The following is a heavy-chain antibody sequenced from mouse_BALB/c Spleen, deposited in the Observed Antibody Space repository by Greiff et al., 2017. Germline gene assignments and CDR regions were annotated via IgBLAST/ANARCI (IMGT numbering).Heavy chain of an antibody. J-gene: IGHJ2*01. CDR1: GFTFSSFG. CDR3: ARETARATGFDY. CDR2: ISSGSSTI. D-gene: IGHD3-2*01. V-gene: IGHV5-17*02. Sequence: EVQGVESGGGLVQPGGSRKLSCAASGFTFSSFGMHWVRQAPEKGLEWVAYISSGSSTIYYADTVKGRFTISRDNPKNTLFLQMTSLRSEDTAMYYCARETARATGFDYWGQGTTLTVSS.